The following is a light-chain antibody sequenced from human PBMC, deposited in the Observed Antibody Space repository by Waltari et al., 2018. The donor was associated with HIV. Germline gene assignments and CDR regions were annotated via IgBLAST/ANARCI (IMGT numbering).Light chain of an antibody. J-gene: IGKJ4*01. V-gene: IGKV3-15*01. CDR2: GAS. CDR1: QNINDN. CDR3: QQYESWPLT. Sequence: EIVMTQSPATLPASLGESVILSCRARQNINDNLAWYQQKLGQAPRLLIYGASTSAADTPARFSGSGSGTEFTLVISNLQSEDFATYSCQQYESWPLTFGGGTRVAI.